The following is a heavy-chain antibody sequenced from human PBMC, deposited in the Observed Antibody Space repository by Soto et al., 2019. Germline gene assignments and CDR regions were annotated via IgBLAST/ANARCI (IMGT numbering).Heavy chain of an antibody. Sequence: PGGSLRLSCAASGFTFSIYAMTWVRQAPGKGLEWVSAMSGSGDNTYYPDSARGRFTISRDNSKNTLYLQMNSLRADDTAIYYCAKDQSNSNPLYYFDYWGQGTLVTVSS. CDR2: MSGSGDNT. J-gene: IGHJ4*02. V-gene: IGHV3-23*01. CDR3: AKDQSNSNPLYYFDY. D-gene: IGHD3-22*01. CDR1: GFTFSIYA.